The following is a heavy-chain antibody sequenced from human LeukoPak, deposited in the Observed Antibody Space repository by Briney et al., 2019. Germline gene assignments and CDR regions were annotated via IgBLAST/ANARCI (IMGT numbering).Heavy chain of an antibody. Sequence: GESLKISCKGSGYSFPSYWIGWVRQMPGKGLEWMGIIYPGDSDTRYSPSFQGQVTISADKSISTAYLQWSSLQASDTAMYYCARKSHSSSWTHFDYWGQGSLVTVSS. J-gene: IGHJ4*02. D-gene: IGHD6-13*01. CDR2: IYPGDSDT. CDR1: GYSFPSYW. V-gene: IGHV5-51*01. CDR3: ARKSHSSSWTHFDY.